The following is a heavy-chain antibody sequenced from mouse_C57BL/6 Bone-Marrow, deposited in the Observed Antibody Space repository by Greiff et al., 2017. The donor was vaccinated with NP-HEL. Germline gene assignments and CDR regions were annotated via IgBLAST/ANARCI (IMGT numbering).Heavy chain of an antibody. CDR1: GYTFTSYG. J-gene: IGHJ2*01. V-gene: IGHV1-58*01. Sequence: DVKLQESGAELVRPGSSVKMSCKTSGYTFTSYGINWVKQRPGQGLEWIGYIYIGNGYTEYNEKFKGKATLTSDTSSSTAYMQLSSLTSEDSAIYFCARRAHDGYYAYYFDYWGQGTTLTVSS. CDR3: ARRAHDGYYAYYFDY. D-gene: IGHD2-3*01. CDR2: IYIGNGYT.